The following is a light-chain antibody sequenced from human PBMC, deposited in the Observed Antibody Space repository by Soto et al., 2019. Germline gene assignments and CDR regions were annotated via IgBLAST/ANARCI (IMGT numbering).Light chain of an antibody. V-gene: IGKV1-9*01. CDR2: ASS. Sequence: IQLTQSPSSLSASVGDRVTITCRASQGIGTYLVWYQQKSGKAPTVLIYASSTLQTGVPSRFSGSGSGTDFSLTISSLHPEDVATYYCQQLNSYLITFGQGTRLEIK. J-gene: IGKJ5*01. CDR3: QQLNSYLIT. CDR1: QGIGTY.